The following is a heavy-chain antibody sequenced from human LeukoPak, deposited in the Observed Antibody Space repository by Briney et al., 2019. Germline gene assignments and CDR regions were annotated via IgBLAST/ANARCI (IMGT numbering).Heavy chain of an antibody. V-gene: IGHV3-74*01. Sequence: SGGSLRLSCTASGFSFSGHWMHWARQLPGKALVWVSRISPTGSTTSYADSVKGRFTVSRDNAKNTLYLQVNNLRAEDTAVYYCARGPNSNWSGLDFWGQGTLLTVSS. CDR3: ARGPNSNWSGLDF. D-gene: IGHD6-6*01. CDR2: ISPTGSTT. J-gene: IGHJ4*02. CDR1: GFSFSGHW.